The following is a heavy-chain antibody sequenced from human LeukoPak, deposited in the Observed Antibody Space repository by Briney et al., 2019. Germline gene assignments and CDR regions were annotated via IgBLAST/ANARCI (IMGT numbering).Heavy chain of an antibody. J-gene: IGHJ4*02. Sequence: AASVKVSCKASGYTFTSYGISWVRQAPGQGLEWMGWISGYNGNTNYAQQKLQGRVTMTTDTSTSTAYMELRSLRSDDTAVYYCAGDLKRGYSSGRYSWGTGSSNDYWGQGTLVTVSS. V-gene: IGHV1-18*01. CDR3: AGDLKRGYSSGRYSWGTGSSNDY. D-gene: IGHD6-19*01. CDR2: ISGYNGNT. CDR1: GYTFTSYG.